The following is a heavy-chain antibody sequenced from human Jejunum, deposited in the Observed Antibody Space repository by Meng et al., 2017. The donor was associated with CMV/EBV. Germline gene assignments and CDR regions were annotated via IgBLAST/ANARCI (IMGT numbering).Heavy chain of an antibody. Sequence: TFSDSTMNWVRQASGKGLEWVGHIRNKANNYATAYAASVKGRFTISRDDSSSTTYLQLSSVKADDTAVYYCVAPSCSSTNCYAADFWGQGTLVTVSS. V-gene: IGHV3-73*01. CDR1: TFSDST. CDR2: IRNKANNYAT. J-gene: IGHJ4*02. D-gene: IGHD2-2*01. CDR3: VAPSCSSTNCYAADF.